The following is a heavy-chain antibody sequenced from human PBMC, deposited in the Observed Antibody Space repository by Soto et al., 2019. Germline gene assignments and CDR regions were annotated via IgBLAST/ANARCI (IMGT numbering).Heavy chain of an antibody. Sequence: ASVKVSCKASGYTFSSYYMHWVRQAPGQGLEWMGVINPSGDSTSYAQKFQGRVTITRDTSTSTLFMELSSLRSEDTAVYFCARDWEFGYWGQGSLVTVSS. J-gene: IGHJ4*02. V-gene: IGHV1-46*01. CDR1: GYTFSSYY. CDR3: ARDWEFGY. CDR2: INPSGDST. D-gene: IGHD1-26*01.